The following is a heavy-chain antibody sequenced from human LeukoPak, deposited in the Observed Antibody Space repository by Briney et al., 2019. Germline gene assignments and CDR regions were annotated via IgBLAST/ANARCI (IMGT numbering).Heavy chain of an antibody. Sequence: GGSLRLSCAASGFTFSSYGMHWVRQAPGKGLEWVANIKQDGSAMYYVDSVKGRFSIFRDNAKESLFLQMNSLRAEDTAVYYCAREGIWGQGTLVTVSS. V-gene: IGHV3-7*01. CDR2: IKQDGSAM. J-gene: IGHJ4*02. D-gene: IGHD3-10*01. CDR1: GFTFSSYG. CDR3: AREGI.